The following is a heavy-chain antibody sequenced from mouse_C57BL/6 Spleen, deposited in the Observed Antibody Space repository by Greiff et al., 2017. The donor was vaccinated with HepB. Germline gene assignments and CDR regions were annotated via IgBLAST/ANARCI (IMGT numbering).Heavy chain of an antibody. CDR3: TTITTAVGGYFDV. Sequence: EVQLVESGEGLVKPGGSLKLSCAASGFTFSSYAMSWVRQTPEKRLEWVAYISSGGDYIYYADTVKGRFNISRDNARNTLYLQMSSLKSEDTAMYYCTTITTAVGGYFDVWGTGTTVTVSS. J-gene: IGHJ1*03. CDR1: GFTFSSYA. CDR2: ISSGGDYI. D-gene: IGHD1-1*01. V-gene: IGHV5-9-1*02.